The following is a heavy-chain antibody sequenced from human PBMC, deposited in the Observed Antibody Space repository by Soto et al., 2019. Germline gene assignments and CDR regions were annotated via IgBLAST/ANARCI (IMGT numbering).Heavy chain of an antibody. CDR2: ISYDGSNK. CDR1: GFTFSSYA. V-gene: IGHV3-30-3*01. CDR3: ARNYDFWSGNRMDV. D-gene: IGHD3-3*01. J-gene: IGHJ6*02. Sequence: HPGGSLRLSCAASGFTFSSYAMHWVRQAPGKGLEWVAVISYDGSNKYYADSVKGRFTISRDNSKNTLYLQMNSLRAEDTAVYYCARNYDFWSGNRMDVWGQGTTVTVSS.